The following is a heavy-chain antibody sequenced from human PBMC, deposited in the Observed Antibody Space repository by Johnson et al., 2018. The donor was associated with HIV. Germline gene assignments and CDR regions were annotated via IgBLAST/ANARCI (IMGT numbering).Heavy chain of an antibody. Sequence: QVLLVESGGGVVQPGGSLRLSCAASGVTFSSYGMHWVRQAPGKGLEWVAFIRYDGSNKYYSDSVRGRFIISRDNSKNTLYLQMNSRRAEDTALYFCARVAVSTAAGGVPLDIWG. D-gene: IGHD2-2*01. CDR1: GVTFSSYG. CDR2: IRYDGSNK. J-gene: IGHJ3*02. CDR3: ARVAVSTAAGGVPLDI. V-gene: IGHV3-30*02.